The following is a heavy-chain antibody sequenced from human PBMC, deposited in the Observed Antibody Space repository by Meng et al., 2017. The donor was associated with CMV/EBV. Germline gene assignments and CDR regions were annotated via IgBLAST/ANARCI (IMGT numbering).Heavy chain of an antibody. V-gene: IGHV1-2*02. CDR3: ARVLRQTSDFDD. D-gene: IGHD1-7*01. Sequence: SCKASEYSFSGYYMHWVRQAPGQGLEWMGWINPNSGGTNFAQKFQGRVTMTRDTSISTAYMELSRLRSDDTAVYYCARVLRQTSDFDDWGQGTLVTVSS. CDR2: INPNSGGT. CDR1: EYSFSGYY. J-gene: IGHJ4*02.